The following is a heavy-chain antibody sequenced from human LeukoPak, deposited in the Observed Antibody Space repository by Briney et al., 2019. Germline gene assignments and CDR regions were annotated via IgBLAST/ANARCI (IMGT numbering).Heavy chain of an antibody. V-gene: IGHV3-48*03. CDR2: IGSGGTAV. Sequence: GGSLRLSCAASGFTFSSYEMNWVRQAPGKGLEWVSYIGSGGTAVYYADSVTGRFTISRDNAKNSLYLQMNSLRAEDTAVYYCAIEGHGYNQLDYWGQGTLVTVSS. CDR3: AIEGHGYNQLDY. D-gene: IGHD5-24*01. J-gene: IGHJ4*02. CDR1: GFTFSSYE.